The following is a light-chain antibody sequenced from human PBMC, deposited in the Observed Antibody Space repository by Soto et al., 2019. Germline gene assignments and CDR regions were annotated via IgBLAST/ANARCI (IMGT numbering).Light chain of an antibody. V-gene: IGKV3-20*01. CDR1: QSVSSN. Sequence: IVMAQSPGTLSESPGERATLSFRASQSVSSNLAWYQQKPGQAPRLFISGVSSRATGIPDRFSGSGSGTDFTLTISRLEPEDFAVYYCQQYDSSPPTFGRGTKVDI. CDR3: QQYDSSPPT. J-gene: IGKJ1*01. CDR2: GVS.